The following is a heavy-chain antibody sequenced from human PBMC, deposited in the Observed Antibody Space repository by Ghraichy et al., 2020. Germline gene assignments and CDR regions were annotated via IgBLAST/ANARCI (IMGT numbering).Heavy chain of an antibody. V-gene: IGHV3-30*04. Sequence: GGSLRLSCAASGFTFSSYAMHWVRQAPGKGLEWVAVISYDGSNKYYADSVKGRFTISRDNSKNTLYLQMNSLRAEDTAVYYCARGGRRGYCTNGVCYADYWGQGTLVTVSS. D-gene: IGHD2-8*01. CDR2: ISYDGSNK. CDR1: GFTFSSYA. J-gene: IGHJ4*02. CDR3: ARGGRRGYCTNGVCYADY.